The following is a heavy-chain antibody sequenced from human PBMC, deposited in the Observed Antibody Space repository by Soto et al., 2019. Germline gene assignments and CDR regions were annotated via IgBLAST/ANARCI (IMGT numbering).Heavy chain of an antibody. CDR3: TRVPTFDSNGYYPDF. CDR1: GFTFSSYW. V-gene: IGHV3-74*01. J-gene: IGHJ4*02. Sequence: VQLVESGGGLVQPGGSLRLSCAASGFTFSSYWMHWVRQAPGKGLVWVSRINSDGSSTNYADSVKGRFTISRDNAKNTLYLQMNSLRAEDTAVYYCTRVPTFDSNGYYPDFWGQGTLVTVSS. CDR2: INSDGSST. D-gene: IGHD3-22*01.